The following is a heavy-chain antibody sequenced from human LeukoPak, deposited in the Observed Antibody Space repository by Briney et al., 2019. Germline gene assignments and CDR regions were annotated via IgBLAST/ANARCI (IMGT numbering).Heavy chain of an antibody. D-gene: IGHD3-10*01. CDR2: IIPIFGTA. J-gene: IGHJ4*02. CDR3: ARGSVSYYNYYFDY. V-gene: IGHV1-69*01. Sequence: XXXXXWVXXXPGXXGEWMXGIIPIFGTANYAQKFQGRVTTTADESTSTAYMELSSLRSEDTAVYYCARGSVSYYNYYFDYWGQGTLVTVSS. CDR1: XXX.